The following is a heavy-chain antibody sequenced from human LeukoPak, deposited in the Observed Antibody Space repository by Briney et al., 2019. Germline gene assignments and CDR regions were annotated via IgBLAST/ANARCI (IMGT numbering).Heavy chain of an antibody. CDR1: GGSISSYY. J-gene: IGHJ2*01. Sequence: SETLSLTCTVTGGSISSYYWSWIRQPPGKGLEWIGYIYYSGSTNYNPSLKSRVTISVDTSKNQFSLKLSSVTAADTAVYYCARRRRVAPPNWYFDLWGRGTLVTVSS. V-gene: IGHV4-59*01. CDR3: ARRRRVAPPNWYFDL. CDR2: IYYSGST. D-gene: IGHD2-15*01.